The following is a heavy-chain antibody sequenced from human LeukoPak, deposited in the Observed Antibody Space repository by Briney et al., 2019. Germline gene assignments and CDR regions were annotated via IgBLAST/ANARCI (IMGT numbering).Heavy chain of an antibody. Sequence: SSETLSLTCTVSGGSISSYYWSWIRQPPGKGLEWIGYIYYSGSTNYNPSLKSRVTISVDTSKNQFSLKLSSVTAADTAVYYCARGRVYYYDSSGYSMYYFDYWGQGTLVTVSS. D-gene: IGHD3-22*01. V-gene: IGHV4-59*01. J-gene: IGHJ4*02. CDR2: IYYSGST. CDR3: ARGRVYYYDSSGYSMYYFDY. CDR1: GGSISSYY.